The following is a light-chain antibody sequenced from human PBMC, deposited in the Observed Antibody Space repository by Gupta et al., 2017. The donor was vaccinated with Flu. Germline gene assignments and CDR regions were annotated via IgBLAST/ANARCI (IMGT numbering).Light chain of an antibody. CDR1: QNINRW. CDR3: QQYASYVT. V-gene: IGKV1-5*03. J-gene: IGKJ5*01. CDR2: KAS. Sequence: SPPTLSASVGDTVTLTCRASQNINRWLAWYRQKPGKAPQLLIYKASTLQNGVPSRFSGTGTGTEFTLTITSLQPDDFATYYCQQYASYVTFAQGTRLDMK.